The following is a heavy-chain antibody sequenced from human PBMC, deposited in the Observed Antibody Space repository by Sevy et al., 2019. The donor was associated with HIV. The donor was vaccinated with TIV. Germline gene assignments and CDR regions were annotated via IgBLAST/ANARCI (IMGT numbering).Heavy chain of an antibody. D-gene: IGHD5-18*01. CDR3: AKKMGAGSGMAFLVDY. CDR1: GFTFSNFA. Sequence: GGSLRLSCAASGFTFSNFAMGWVRQAPGKGLDWISVISGTGVYKYYADSVKGRFTISRDNSKNTPSLQMNSLRAEDTAIFYCAKKMGAGSGMAFLVDYWGQGTLVTVSS. V-gene: IGHV3-23*01. CDR2: ISGTGVYK. J-gene: IGHJ4*02.